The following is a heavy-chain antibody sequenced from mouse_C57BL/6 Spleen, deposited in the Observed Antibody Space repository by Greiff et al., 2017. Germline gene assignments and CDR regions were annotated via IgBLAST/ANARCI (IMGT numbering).Heavy chain of an antibody. D-gene: IGHD1-1*01. V-gene: IGHV1-64*01. CDR2: IHPNSGST. Sequence: VQLQQPGAELVKPGASVMLSCKASGYTFTSYWMHWVKQGPGQGLEWIGMIHPNSGSTNYNEKFKSKATLNVDKSSSTAYMQLSSLTSEDSAVYYCARGEKIYAGYWGQGTTLTVSS. CDR1: GYTFTSYW. CDR3: ARGEKIYAGY. J-gene: IGHJ2*01.